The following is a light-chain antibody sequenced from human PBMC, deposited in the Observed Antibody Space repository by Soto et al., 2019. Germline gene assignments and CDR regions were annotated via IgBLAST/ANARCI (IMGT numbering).Light chain of an antibody. CDR3: QQYYSTPPT. J-gene: IGKJ1*01. CDR1: QSVLYSSNNKNY. Sequence: DIVMTQSPDSLAVSLGERATINCKSSQSVLYSSNNKNYLAWYQQKPGQPPKLLIYWASTRESGVPDRFSGSGSGTDFTLTISSLQAEDVAVYYFQQYYSTPPTFGQGPRWKSN. V-gene: IGKV4-1*01. CDR2: WAS.